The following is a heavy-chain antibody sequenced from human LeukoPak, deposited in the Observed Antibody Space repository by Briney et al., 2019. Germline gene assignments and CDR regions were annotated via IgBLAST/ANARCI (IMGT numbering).Heavy chain of an antibody. CDR3: ARTYCAEDCSIRYFVY. J-gene: IGHJ4*02. CDR1: GYILSSYN. V-gene: IGHV1-46*01. Sequence: GASVKVSCKASGYILSSYNMHWVRQAPGQGLEWLGIINPSGGITKYAQKFQGRVALTWDKSASTVYLEISSLTADDTAVYYCARTYCAEDCSIRYFVYWGEGNLVTVSS. D-gene: IGHD2-21*02. CDR2: INPSGGIT.